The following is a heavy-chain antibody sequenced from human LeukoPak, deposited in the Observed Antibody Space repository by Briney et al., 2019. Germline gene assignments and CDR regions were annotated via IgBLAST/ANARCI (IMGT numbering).Heavy chain of an antibody. Sequence: GGSLRLSCEASGFTFSTYPMHWVRQAPDKGLEWVAMISHHGSNEYYADSVKGRFTISRDNSKNTLYLQMTQPRVEDTAIYYCATVHDTAGYYHYFASWGQGTLVTVSS. V-gene: IGHV3-30*14. J-gene: IGHJ4*02. CDR2: ISHHGSNE. CDR1: GFTFSTYP. CDR3: ATVHDTAGYYHYFAS. D-gene: IGHD3-9*01.